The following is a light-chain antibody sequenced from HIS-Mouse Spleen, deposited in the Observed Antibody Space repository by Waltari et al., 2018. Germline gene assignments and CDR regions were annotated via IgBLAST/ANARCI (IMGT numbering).Light chain of an antibody. V-gene: IGLV3-21*03. Sequence: SYVLTQPPSVSVAPGKTARITCGGNNMGSKRVHLYQQKPGQAPVLAVYDDSDRPSGIPERFSGSNSGNTATLTISRVEAGDEADYYCQVWDSSSDHVVFGGGTKLTVL. CDR3: QVWDSSSDHVV. J-gene: IGLJ2*01. CDR1: NMGSKR. CDR2: DDS.